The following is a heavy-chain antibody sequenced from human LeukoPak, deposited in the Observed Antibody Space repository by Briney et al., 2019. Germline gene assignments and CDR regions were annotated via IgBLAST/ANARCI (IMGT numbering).Heavy chain of an antibody. D-gene: IGHD5-12*01. Sequence: PGGSLRLSCAASGFTFSNYGMNWVRHAPGKRLEWVSYISSSSDSIYYADSVKGRFTISRDNAENSLYLQMNSLRDEDTAVYYCARAMRSGYDYWGQGTLVTVSS. CDR2: ISSSSDSI. V-gene: IGHV3-48*02. J-gene: IGHJ4*02. CDR3: ARAMRSGYDY. CDR1: GFTFSNYG.